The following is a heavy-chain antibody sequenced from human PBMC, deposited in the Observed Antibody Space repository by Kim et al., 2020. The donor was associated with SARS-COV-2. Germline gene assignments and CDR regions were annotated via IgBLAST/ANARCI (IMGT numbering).Heavy chain of an antibody. Sequence: KSRVTISVDTSKNQFSRKLSSVTAADTAVYYCARQSFLAGYSSGWYYFDYWGQGTLVTVSS. V-gene: IGHV4-39*01. J-gene: IGHJ4*02. CDR3: ARQSFLAGYSSGWYYFDY. D-gene: IGHD6-19*01.